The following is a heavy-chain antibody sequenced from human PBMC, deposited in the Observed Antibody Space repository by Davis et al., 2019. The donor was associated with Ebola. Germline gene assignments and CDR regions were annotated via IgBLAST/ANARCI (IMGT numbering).Heavy chain of an antibody. V-gene: IGHV4-59*01. Sequence: SETLSLTCTVSGGSISSYYWSWIRQPPGKGLEWIGYIYYSGSTNYNPSLKSRVTISVDTSKNQFSLKLSSVTAADTAVYYCAREGNYYDSSGEYFDYWGQGTLVTVSS. D-gene: IGHD3-22*01. CDR2: IYYSGST. CDR1: GGSISSYY. J-gene: IGHJ4*02. CDR3: AREGNYYDSSGEYFDY.